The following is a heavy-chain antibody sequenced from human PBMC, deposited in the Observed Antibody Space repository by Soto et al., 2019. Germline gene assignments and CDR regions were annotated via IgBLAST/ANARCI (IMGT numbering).Heavy chain of an antibody. D-gene: IGHD3-16*01. V-gene: IGHV3-23*01. CDR1: GFTFSTYA. J-gene: IGHJ4*02. CDR2: IYASGGET. Sequence: DVQLLESGGGLVQPGGSLRLSCAASGFTFSTYAMSWVRQAPGKGLEWVSEIYASGGETYYADSVRGRFTVSRDNSKDPVYLQRNSLSDSATPLDYCAREAEGGRAYFVYWGQGTLVTVAS. CDR3: AREAEGGRAYFVY.